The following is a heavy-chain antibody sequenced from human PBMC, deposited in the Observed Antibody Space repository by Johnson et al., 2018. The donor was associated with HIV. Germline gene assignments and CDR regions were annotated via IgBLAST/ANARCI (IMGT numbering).Heavy chain of an antibody. Sequence: EVQLVESGGGVVRPGGSLRLSCAASGFTFDDYGMSWVRQPPGTGLEGVSGINWTGGSTGYADPVKGRFTISRDNAKNSLYLQMNSLKAEDTALYYCARWRDYYDSSLGAFDIWGQGTMVTVSS. CDR3: ARWRDYYDSSLGAFDI. CDR2: INWTGGST. D-gene: IGHD3-22*01. J-gene: IGHJ3*02. V-gene: IGHV3-20*04. CDR1: GFTFDDYG.